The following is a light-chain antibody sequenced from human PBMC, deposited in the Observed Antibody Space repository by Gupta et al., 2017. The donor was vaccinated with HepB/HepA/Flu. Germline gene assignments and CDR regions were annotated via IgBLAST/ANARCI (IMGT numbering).Light chain of an antibody. Sequence: SYVLTQPPSVSVAPGKTARITCGGTNIGSKSVHWYQQKPGQAPVLVIYYDNDRPSGIPERFSGSNSGNTATLTISRVEAEDEADYYCPAWDSSSDHSVFGGGTKLTVL. V-gene: IGLV3-21*04. J-gene: IGLJ3*02. CDR2: YDN. CDR1: NIGSKS. CDR3: PAWDSSSDHSV.